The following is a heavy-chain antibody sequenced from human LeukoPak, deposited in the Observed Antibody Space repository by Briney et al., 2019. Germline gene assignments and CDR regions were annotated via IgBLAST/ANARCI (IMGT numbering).Heavy chain of an antibody. CDR2: IIPIFGTA. CDR3: ARVVYYGSGEKGQFDS. V-gene: IGHV1-69*06. CDR1: GGTFSSYA. Sequence: SVKVSCKASGGTFSSYAISWVRQAPGQGLEWMGGIIPIFGTANYAQKFQGRVTITADKSTSTAYMDLNSLRSEDTAVYYCARVVYYGSGEKGQFDSWGQGTLVTVSS. J-gene: IGHJ4*02. D-gene: IGHD3-10*01.